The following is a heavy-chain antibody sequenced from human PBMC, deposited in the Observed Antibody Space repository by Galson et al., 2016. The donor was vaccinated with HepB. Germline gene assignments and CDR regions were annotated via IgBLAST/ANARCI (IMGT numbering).Heavy chain of an antibody. Sequence: CAISGDSVSNNNASWYWIRQSPSRGLECLGRTFYRSNWQNDYAESVRSRITINADTSKNQFSLHLSSVTPEDTAVYYCARSYLLGRGFGWWGQGTLVTVSS. CDR2: TFYRSNWQN. V-gene: IGHV6-1*01. J-gene: IGHJ4*02. D-gene: IGHD3-3*01. CDR1: GDSVSNNNAS. CDR3: ARSYLLGRGFGW.